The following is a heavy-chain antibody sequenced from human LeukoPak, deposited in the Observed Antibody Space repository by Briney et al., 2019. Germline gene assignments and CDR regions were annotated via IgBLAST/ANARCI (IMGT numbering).Heavy chain of an antibody. CDR2: ISSSSSYI. CDR3: ARYDILTGATYYYYGMDV. V-gene: IGHV3-21*01. J-gene: IGHJ6*02. CDR1: GFTFSSYS. D-gene: IGHD3-9*01. Sequence: GGSLRLSCAASGFTFSSYSMKWVRQAPGKGLEWVSSISSSSSYIYYADSVKGRFTISRDNAKNSLYLQMNSLRAEDTAVYYCARYDILTGATYYYYGMDVWGQGTTVTVSS.